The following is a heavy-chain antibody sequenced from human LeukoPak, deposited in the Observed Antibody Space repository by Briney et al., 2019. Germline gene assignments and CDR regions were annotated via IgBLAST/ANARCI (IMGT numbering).Heavy chain of an antibody. CDR1: GFTFSDYN. Sequence: GGSLRLSCAASGFTFSDYNMRWIRQAPGKGLEWVSSISRSGSTKYYADSVKGRFTISRDNAKNSLFLQMNSLRAEDTAVYYCARLGWYEGDYWGQGTLVTVSS. CDR2: ISRSGSTK. D-gene: IGHD6-19*01. CDR3: ARLGWYEGDY. J-gene: IGHJ4*02. V-gene: IGHV3-11*01.